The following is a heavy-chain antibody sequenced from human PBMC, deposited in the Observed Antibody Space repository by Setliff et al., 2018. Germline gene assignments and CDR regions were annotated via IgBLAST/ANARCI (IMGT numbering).Heavy chain of an antibody. CDR1: GGTFKNFA. D-gene: IGHD6-13*01. CDR2: IIPMFRSG. Sequence: ASVKVSCKASGGTFKNFAISWVRQAPGQGLEWMGGIIPMFRSGNYAQRFQGRVTITADESTSTVYMELTSLRPEDTAVYYCARGKVDVVAAGGKYCAMDVWGQGTAVTVSS. V-gene: IGHV1-69*13. CDR3: ARGKVDVVAAGGKYCAMDV. J-gene: IGHJ6*02.